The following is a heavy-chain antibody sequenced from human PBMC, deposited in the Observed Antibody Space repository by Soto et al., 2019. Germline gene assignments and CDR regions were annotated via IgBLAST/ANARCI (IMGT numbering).Heavy chain of an antibody. D-gene: IGHD2-15*01. CDR1: GFTFSSYA. V-gene: IGHV3-23*01. CDR2: ISGRGDYT. Sequence: EVQLLESGGGLVQPGASLRLSCAASGFTFSSYAMTWVRQAPGKGLEWVSSISGRGDYTYFADSVKGRFTISRDNSKDTLYLQISSLRVEDTAIYYCAKDSRSHPKAGFDPWGQGTLVTVSS. CDR3: AKDSRSHPKAGFDP. J-gene: IGHJ5*02.